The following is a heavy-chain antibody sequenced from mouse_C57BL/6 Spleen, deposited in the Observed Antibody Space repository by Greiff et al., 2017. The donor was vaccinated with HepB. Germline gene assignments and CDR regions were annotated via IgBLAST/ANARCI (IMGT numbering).Heavy chain of an antibody. CDR2: ISSGGSYT. V-gene: IGHV5-6*01. CDR3: ARQGGGSSDY. Sequence: EVKLMESGGDLVKPGGSLKLSCAASGFTFSSYGMSWVRQTPDKRLEWVATISSGGSYTYYPDSVKGRFTISRDNAKNTLYLQMSSLKSEDTAMYYCARQGGGSSDYWGQGTTLTVSS. CDR1: GFTFSSYG. J-gene: IGHJ2*01.